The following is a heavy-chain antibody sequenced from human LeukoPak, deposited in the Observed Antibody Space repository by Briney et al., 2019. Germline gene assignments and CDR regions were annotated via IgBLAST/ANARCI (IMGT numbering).Heavy chain of an antibody. CDR1: GFTFRKHY. Sequence: GGSLRLSCAASGFTFRKHYTSWLRQAPGKGPEWLAYISGTVGFIEYADSVRGRFTISRDNSKNTLYLQMNSLRAEDTAVYYCASWPGAWYGEDFWGQGTLVTVSS. CDR3: ASWPGAWYGEDF. CDR2: ISGTVGFI. V-gene: IGHV3-11*01. D-gene: IGHD3-10*01. J-gene: IGHJ4*02.